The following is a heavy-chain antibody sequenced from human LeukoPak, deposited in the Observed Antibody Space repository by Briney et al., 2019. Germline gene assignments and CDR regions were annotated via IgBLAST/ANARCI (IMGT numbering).Heavy chain of an antibody. CDR1: GFTVSSNY. Sequence: PGGSLRLSCADSGFTVSSNYMSWVRQAPGKGLEWVAFIRYDGSNKYYADSVKGRFTISRDNSKNTLYLQMNSLRAEDTAVYYCAKITPIMGRGSYYTPDFDYWGQGTLVTVSS. CDR3: AKITPIMGRGSYYTPDFDY. CDR2: IRYDGSNK. V-gene: IGHV3-30*02. J-gene: IGHJ4*02. D-gene: IGHD3-10*01.